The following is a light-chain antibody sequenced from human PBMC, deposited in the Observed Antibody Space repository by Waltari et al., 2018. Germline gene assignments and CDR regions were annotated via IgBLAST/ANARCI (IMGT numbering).Light chain of an antibody. CDR3: SSYAGSNTFL. CDR2: DVS. V-gene: IGLV2-11*01. CDR1: SSDIGGYNY. Sequence: QAALTQPPSVSGSPGQSVTISCTGTSSDIGGYNYVSWYQQHPGTAPKLMIYDVSKRPSGVSDRFSGSKSGNTASLTISWLQAEDEADYYCSSYAGSNTFLFGGGTRLTVL. J-gene: IGLJ2*01.